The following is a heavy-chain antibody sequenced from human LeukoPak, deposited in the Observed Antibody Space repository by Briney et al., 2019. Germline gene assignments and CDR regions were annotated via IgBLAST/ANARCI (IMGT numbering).Heavy chain of an antibody. J-gene: IGHJ4*02. Sequence: GGSLRLSCAASGFTFSSHAIHWVRQAPGKGLEWVAFISYDGVNKHYADSVKGRFTLSRDNSKNTLYLQMNSLRAEDTAVYYCARDVSYHYSFDYWGQGTLVTVSS. V-gene: IGHV3-30-3*01. CDR1: GFTFSSHA. D-gene: IGHD3-16*02. CDR2: ISYDGVNK. CDR3: ARDVSYHYSFDY.